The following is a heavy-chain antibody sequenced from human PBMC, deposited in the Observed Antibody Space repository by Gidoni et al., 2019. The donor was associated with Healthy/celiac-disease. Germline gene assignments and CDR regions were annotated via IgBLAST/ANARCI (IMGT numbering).Heavy chain of an antibody. CDR1: GFTVSSHD. D-gene: IGHD3-22*01. CDR3: ARDRYYYDSSGGDYYYGMDV. V-gene: IGHV3-53*01. Sequence: EVQLVESGGGLIQPGGSLRLSCAASGFTVSSHDMRWVRQAPGKGLEWVSVIYSGGSTYYADSVKGRFTISRDNSKNTLYLQMNSLRAEDTAVYYCARDRYYYDSSGGDYYYGMDVWGQGTTVTVSS. J-gene: IGHJ6*02. CDR2: IYSGGST.